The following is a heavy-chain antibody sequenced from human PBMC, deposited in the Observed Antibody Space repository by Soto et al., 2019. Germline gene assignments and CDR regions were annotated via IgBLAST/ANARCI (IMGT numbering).Heavy chain of an antibody. CDR1: GGSISSYY. D-gene: IGHD6-6*01. J-gene: IGHJ5*02. CDR3: ARGLGQLRANWFDP. Sequence: SETLSLTCTVSGGSISSYYWSWIRQPPGKGLEWIGYIYYSGTTNYNPSLKSRVTISVDTSKNQFSLKLSSVTAADTAVYYCARGLGQLRANWFDPWGPGPLVTVSS. V-gene: IGHV4-59*01. CDR2: IYYSGTT.